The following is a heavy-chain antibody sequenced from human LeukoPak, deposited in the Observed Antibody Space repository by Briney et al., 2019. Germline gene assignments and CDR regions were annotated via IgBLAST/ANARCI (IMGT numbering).Heavy chain of an antibody. Sequence: SETLSLTCAVSGAPISSGYWGGWVRQPPGKGLEWIGEIYHSGSTNHYPSLKSRVTISVDKSKSQFSLNLSSVTAADTAVYYCARDDTGVIRGIRFHYWGQGTLVTVSS. V-gene: IGHV4-4*02. CDR3: ARDDTGVIRGIRFHY. CDR2: IYHSGST. CDR1: GAPISSGYW. J-gene: IGHJ4*02. D-gene: IGHD3-10*01.